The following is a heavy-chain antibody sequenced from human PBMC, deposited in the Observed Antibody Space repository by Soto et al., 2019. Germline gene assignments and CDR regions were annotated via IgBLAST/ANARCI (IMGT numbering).Heavy chain of an antibody. CDR2: MNPNSGNT. Sequence: GASVKVSCKASGYTFTSYGISWVRQAPGQGLEWMGWMNPNSGNTGYAQKFQGRVTMTRNTSISTAYMELSSLRSEDTAVYYCARVSPGIPKRTAFDIWGQGTMVTVSS. CDR3: ARVSPGIPKRTAFDI. D-gene: IGHD2-21*01. CDR1: GYTFTSYG. V-gene: IGHV1-8*02. J-gene: IGHJ3*02.